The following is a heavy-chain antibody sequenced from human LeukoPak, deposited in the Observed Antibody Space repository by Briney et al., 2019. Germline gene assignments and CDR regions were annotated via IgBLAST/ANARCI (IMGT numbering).Heavy chain of an antibody. CDR2: IGGSGHTT. J-gene: IGHJ4*02. CDR1: GXTFSNYG. D-gene: IGHD2-8*01. CDR3: AKITNGDFDY. V-gene: IGHV3-23*01. Sequence: PGGSLRLSCAASGXTFSNYGMSWVRQAPGKGLEWVSAIGGSGHTTYYADSVKGRFTISRDNSKNTLYLQMNSLRAEDTALYYCAKITNGDFDYWGQGTLVTVSS.